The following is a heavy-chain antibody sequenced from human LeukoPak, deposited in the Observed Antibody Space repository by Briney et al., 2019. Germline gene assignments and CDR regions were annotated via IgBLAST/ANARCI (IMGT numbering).Heavy chain of an antibody. CDR1: GFTFSTYA. Sequence: GGSLRLSCAASGFTFSTYAMSWVRQAPGKGLEWVSGISGNGGITYYADSVKGRFTISRDNSKNTLYLQMNSLRAEDTAVYYCAKGPGIAAAALYYFDYWGQGTLVTVSS. V-gene: IGHV3-23*01. D-gene: IGHD6-13*01. CDR3: AKGPGIAAAALYYFDY. J-gene: IGHJ4*02. CDR2: ISGNGGIT.